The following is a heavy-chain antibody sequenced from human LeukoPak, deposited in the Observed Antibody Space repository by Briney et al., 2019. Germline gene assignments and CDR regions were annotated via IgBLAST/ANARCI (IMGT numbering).Heavy chain of an antibody. D-gene: IGHD3-22*01. CDR3: ARHGGSFYYDSSGFRV. CDR2: INPNSGGT. V-gene: IGHV1-2*02. J-gene: IGHJ4*02. CDR1: GYTFNDYY. Sequence: ASVKVSCKASGYTFNDYYIHWVRQAPGQGLEWMGSINPNSGGTNYTQSFQGRVTMTRDTSISTAYMELSRLRSDDSALFFCARHGGSFYYDSSGFRVWGQGTLVTVSS.